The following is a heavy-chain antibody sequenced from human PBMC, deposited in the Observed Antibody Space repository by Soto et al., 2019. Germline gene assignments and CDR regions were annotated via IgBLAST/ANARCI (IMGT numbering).Heavy chain of an antibody. CDR1: GYNFITDW. CDR2: IDPTDSYT. Sequence: GESLKISCKGSGYNFITDWISWVRQMPGKGLEWMGRIDPTDSYTKYSPSFEGHVTISADKSISTAYLQWSSLKASDSAVYYCVRLSRASFALDVWGQGATVTVSS. D-gene: IGHD3-16*01. J-gene: IGHJ6*02. V-gene: IGHV5-10-1*01. CDR3: VRLSRASFALDV.